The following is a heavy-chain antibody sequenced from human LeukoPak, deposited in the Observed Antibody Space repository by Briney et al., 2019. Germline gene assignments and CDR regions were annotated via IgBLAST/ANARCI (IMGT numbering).Heavy chain of an antibody. D-gene: IGHD6-19*01. V-gene: IGHV3-23*01. CDR3: AKIERWLVHGFDL. Sequence: GGSLRLSCAASGFTFSSYAMSWVRQAPGKGLEWVSSISGSDGTTYYADSVKGRFTISRDNSRNAVFLQMISPRDDDTAIYYCAKIERWLVHGFDLWGRGTLVTVSS. CDR2: ISGSDGTT. CDR1: GFTFSSYA. J-gene: IGHJ2*01.